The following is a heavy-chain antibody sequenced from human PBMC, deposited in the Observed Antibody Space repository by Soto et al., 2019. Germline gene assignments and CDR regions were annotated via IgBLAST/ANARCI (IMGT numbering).Heavy chain of an antibody. CDR1: GFTFSSNS. J-gene: IGHJ5*02. V-gene: IGHV3-48*02. Sequence: VQVVESGGGLVQPGGSLRLSCAASGFTFSSNSMNWVRQAPGKGLEWISYISSSSSSTIYADSVKGRFTISRDNAKNSLYLQMNSLRDEDTAVYYCARVIWSGHLTSDLWGQGTLVTVSS. D-gene: IGHD3-3*01. CDR3: ARVIWSGHLTSDL. CDR2: ISSSSSST.